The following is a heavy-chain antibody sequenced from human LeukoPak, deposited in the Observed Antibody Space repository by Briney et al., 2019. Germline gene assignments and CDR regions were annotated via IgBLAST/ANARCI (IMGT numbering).Heavy chain of an antibody. J-gene: IGHJ4*02. CDR2: IYYSGST. D-gene: IGHD2-15*01. V-gene: IGHV4-59*01. CDR3: ARDRCSGGSCYSDY. CDR1: GGSISSYY. Sequence: PSETLSLTCTVSGGSISSYYWSWIQQPPGKGLEWIGYIYYSGSTNYNPSLKSRVTISVDTSKNQFSLKLSSVTAADTAVYYCARDRCSGGSCYSDYWGQGTLVTVSS.